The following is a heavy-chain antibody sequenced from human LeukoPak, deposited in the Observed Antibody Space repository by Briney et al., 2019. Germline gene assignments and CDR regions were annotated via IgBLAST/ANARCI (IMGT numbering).Heavy chain of an antibody. J-gene: IGHJ3*02. V-gene: IGHV3-23*01. CDR3: AKDFTYYDYIWGSYRYDAFDI. D-gene: IGHD3-16*02. CDR2: ISGGGGST. CDR1: GFTFSSYA. Sequence: PGGSLRLSCAASGFTFSSYAMSWVRQAPGKGLEWVSAISGGGGSTYYADSVKGRFTISRDNSKNTLYLQMNSLRAEDTAVYYCAKDFTYYDYIWGSYRYDAFDIWGQGTMVTVSS.